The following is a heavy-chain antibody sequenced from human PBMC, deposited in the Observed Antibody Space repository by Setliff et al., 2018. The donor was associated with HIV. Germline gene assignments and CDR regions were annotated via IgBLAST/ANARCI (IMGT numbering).Heavy chain of an antibody. Sequence: KTSETLSLTCAVYGGSFSGYYWSWIRQPPGKGLEWIGEINHSGSTNYNPSLKSRVTISVDTSKNQFSLKLSSVTAADTAVYYCARSVRHRTVTMIVGRFDPWGQGALVTVSS. CDR2: INHSGST. CDR1: GGSFSGYY. CDR3: ARSVRHRTVTMIVGRFDP. J-gene: IGHJ5*02. V-gene: IGHV4-34*01. D-gene: IGHD3-22*01.